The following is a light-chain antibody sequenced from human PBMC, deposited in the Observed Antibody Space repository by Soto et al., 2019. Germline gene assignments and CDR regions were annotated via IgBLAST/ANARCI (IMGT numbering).Light chain of an antibody. CDR3: LHDYSYPRT. V-gene: IGKV1-6*01. CDR2: TAS. Sequence: AIQMTQSPSSLSASVAARAIITCRASQAISNDLGWYQQKPGKAPKLLLYTASTLRSGVLSRFSGSGSGADFTLTIRTLQPEDSATYYCLHDYSYPRTFGQGTQVEI. J-gene: IGKJ1*01. CDR1: QAISND.